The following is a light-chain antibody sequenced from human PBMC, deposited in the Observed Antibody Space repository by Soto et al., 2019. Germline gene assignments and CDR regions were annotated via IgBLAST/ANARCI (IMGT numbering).Light chain of an antibody. CDR3: QQYGGSPLT. CDR2: GAS. J-gene: IGKJ4*01. CDR1: QSVSGTY. Sequence: EIGLTQSPGTLSLSPGERATLSCRASQSVSGTYLAWYQQKPGQAPRLLIYGASSRATGIPDRFSGSGSGTDFTLTISSLEPEDFAVYYCQQYGGSPLTFGGGTKVDIK. V-gene: IGKV3-20*01.